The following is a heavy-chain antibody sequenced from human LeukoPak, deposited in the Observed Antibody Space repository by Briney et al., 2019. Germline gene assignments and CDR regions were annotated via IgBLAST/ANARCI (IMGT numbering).Heavy chain of an antibody. V-gene: IGHV4-34*01. CDR1: GGSFSGYY. D-gene: IGHD6-19*01. CDR3: ARHRKQQWLGGFDY. J-gene: IGHJ4*02. CDR2: INHSGST. Sequence: PSETLSLTCAVYGGSFSGYYWSWIRQPPGKGLEWIGEINHSGSTNYNPSLKSRVTISVDTSKNQFSLKLSSVTAADTAVYYCARHRKQQWLGGFDYWGQGTLVTVSS.